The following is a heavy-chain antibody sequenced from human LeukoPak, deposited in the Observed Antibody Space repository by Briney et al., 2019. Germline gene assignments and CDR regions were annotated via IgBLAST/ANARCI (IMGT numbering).Heavy chain of an antibody. D-gene: IGHD6-13*01. Sequence: GGSLRLSCAASGFTFSSYSMDWVRQAPGKGLEWVAVISYDGSNKYYADSVKGRFTIPRDNAKNSLYLQMNSLRAEDTAVYYCARADIAAAAPDAFDIWGQGTMVTVSS. CDR3: ARADIAAAAPDAFDI. V-gene: IGHV3-30*03. CDR1: GFTFSSYS. CDR2: ISYDGSNK. J-gene: IGHJ3*02.